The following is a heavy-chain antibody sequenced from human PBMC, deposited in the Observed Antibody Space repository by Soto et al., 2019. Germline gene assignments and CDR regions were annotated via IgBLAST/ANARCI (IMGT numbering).Heavy chain of an antibody. CDR3: AIDEKTYYDFWSGYSYYYYGMDV. D-gene: IGHD3-3*01. Sequence: QVQLVQSGAEVKKPGASVKVSCKASGYTFTTYGISWVRQAPGQGLEWMGWISAYNGNTNYAQKLQGRVTMTTDTSTSTAYMELRSLRSDDTAVYYCAIDEKTYYDFWSGYSYYYYGMDVWGQGTTVTVSS. V-gene: IGHV1-18*01. CDR2: ISAYNGNT. J-gene: IGHJ6*02. CDR1: GYTFTTYG.